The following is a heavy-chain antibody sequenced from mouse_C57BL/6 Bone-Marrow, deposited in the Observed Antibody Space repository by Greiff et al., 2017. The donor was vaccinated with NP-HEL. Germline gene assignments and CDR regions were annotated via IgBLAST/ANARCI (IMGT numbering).Heavy chain of an antibody. CDR1: GYTFTSYW. J-gene: IGHJ2*01. CDR2: INPSNGAT. Sequence: QVQLQQPGTELVKPGASVKLSCKASGYTFTSYWMYWVKQRPGQGLDWIGNINPSNGATNYNEKFKNKATLTVDKSSSTAYMQLSSLTSEDSAVYYGARDSGYAFDYWGRGTTLTVSS. CDR3: ARDSGYAFDY. D-gene: IGHD3-2*02. V-gene: IGHV1-53*01.